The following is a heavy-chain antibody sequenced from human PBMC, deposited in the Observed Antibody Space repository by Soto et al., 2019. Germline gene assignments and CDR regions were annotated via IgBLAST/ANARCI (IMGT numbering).Heavy chain of an antibody. D-gene: IGHD2-2*01. CDR3: ATEGNCSSTSCRNWFDP. Sequence: ASVKVSCKVSGYTLTELSMHWVRQAPGKGLEWMGGFDPEDGETIYAQKFQGRVTMTEDTSTDTAYMELSSLRSEDTAVYYCATEGNCSSTSCRNWFDPWGQGTLVTVSS. CDR1: GYTLTELS. V-gene: IGHV1-24*01. J-gene: IGHJ5*02. CDR2: FDPEDGET.